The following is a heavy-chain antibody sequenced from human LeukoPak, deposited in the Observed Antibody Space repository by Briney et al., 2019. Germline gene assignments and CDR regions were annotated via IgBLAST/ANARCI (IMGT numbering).Heavy chain of an antibody. CDR3: ARDGGQGSYLDY. CDR2: INKGGSYM. V-gene: IGHV3-21*01. Sequence: PGGSLRLSCVASGFIFRDYTMNWVRQTPGKGLEWVSAINKGGSYMAYADSVKGRFTVSRDNSKNTLYLQMNSLRAEDTAVYYCARDGGQGSYLDYWGQGTLVTVSS. CDR1: GFIFRDYT. J-gene: IGHJ4*02. D-gene: IGHD3-10*01.